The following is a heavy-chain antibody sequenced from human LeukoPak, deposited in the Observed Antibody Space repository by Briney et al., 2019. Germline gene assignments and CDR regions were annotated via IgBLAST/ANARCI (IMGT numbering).Heavy chain of an antibody. V-gene: IGHV3-74*01. J-gene: IGHJ4*02. Sequence: HPGGSLRLSCAASGFTFSSYWIHWVRQSPGKGLVWVSRINTDGSSTNYADSVKGRFTISRDNAKNTLYLHLNSLRAEDTAVYYCARDSSSWDLFDYWGQGTLVTVSS. CDR1: GFTFSSYW. CDR2: INTDGSST. CDR3: ARDSSSWDLFDY. D-gene: IGHD2-2*01.